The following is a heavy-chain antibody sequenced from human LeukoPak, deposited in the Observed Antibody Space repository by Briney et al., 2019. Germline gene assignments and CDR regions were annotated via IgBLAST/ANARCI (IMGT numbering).Heavy chain of an antibody. J-gene: IGHJ6*03. V-gene: IGHV1-18*01. CDR1: GYTFTSYG. Sequence: ASVKVSCKASGYTFTSYGISWVRQAPGQGLEWVGWISAYNGNTNYAQKLQGRVTMTTDTSTSTAYMELRSLRSDDTAVYYCARDQWSMRAYYYYYYYMDVWGKGTTVTVSS. CDR3: ARDQWSMRAYYYYYYYMDV. D-gene: IGHD2-15*01. CDR2: ISAYNGNT.